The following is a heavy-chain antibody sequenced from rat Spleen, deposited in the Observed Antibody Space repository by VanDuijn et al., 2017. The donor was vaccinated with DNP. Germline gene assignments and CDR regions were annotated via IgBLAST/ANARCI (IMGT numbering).Heavy chain of an antibody. CDR2: IIYDGSST. J-gene: IGHJ3*01. CDR3: ARSWGDDGYPPFAY. D-gene: IGHD1-12*03. CDR1: GFTFGYYY. V-gene: IGHV5S10*01. Sequence: EVQLMESGGGLIQPGRSMKLSCATSGFTFGYYYMAWVRQAPKKGLEWVATIIYDGSSTYYRDSVKGRFTISRDNAKSTLYLQMDSLRSEDTATYYCARSWGDDGYPPFAYWGQGTLVTVSS.